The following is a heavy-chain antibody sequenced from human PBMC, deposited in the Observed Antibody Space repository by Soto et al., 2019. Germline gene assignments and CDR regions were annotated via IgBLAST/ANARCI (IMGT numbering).Heavy chain of an antibody. V-gene: IGHV3-33*01. J-gene: IGHJ6*02. Sequence: QVQLVESGGGVVQPGRSLRLSYAASGFTFSSYGMHWVRQAPGKGLEWVAVIWYDGSNKYYADSVKGRFTISRDNSKNTLYLQMNSLRAEDTAVYYCARDSGYDTNSYYYYYGMDVWGQGTTVTVSS. CDR2: IWYDGSNK. D-gene: IGHD5-12*01. CDR3: ARDSGYDTNSYYYYYGMDV. CDR1: GFTFSSYG.